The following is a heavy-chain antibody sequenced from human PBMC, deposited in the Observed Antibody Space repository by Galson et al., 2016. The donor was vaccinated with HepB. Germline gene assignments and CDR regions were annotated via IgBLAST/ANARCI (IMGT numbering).Heavy chain of an antibody. Sequence: SLRLSCAASGFTFSSYAMSWVRQAPGKGLEWVSAISNTGGSTYYADSVKGRFTISRDNSKNTLYLQMNSLRAEDTALYYFAKDTGYDFWSGYYQIFDSWGQGTLVTVSS. V-gene: IGHV3-23*01. CDR1: GFTFSSYA. J-gene: IGHJ4*02. CDR2: ISNTGGST. CDR3: AKDTGYDFWSGYYQIFDS. D-gene: IGHD3-3*01.